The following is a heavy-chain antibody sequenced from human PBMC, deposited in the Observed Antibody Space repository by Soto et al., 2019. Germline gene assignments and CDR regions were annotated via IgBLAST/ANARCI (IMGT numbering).Heavy chain of an antibody. CDR1: GGSFSGYY. D-gene: IGHD4-17*01. V-gene: IGHV4-34*01. CDR3: ATSEDPTVTPGY. J-gene: IGHJ4*02. CDR2: INHSGST. Sequence: QVQLQQWGAGLLKPSETLSLTCAVYGGSFSGYYWSWIRQPPGKGLEWIGEINHSGSTNYNPSLKSRVTLSVDTSKNQFSLKLSSVTAADTAVYYCATSEDPTVTPGYWCQGTLVTVSS.